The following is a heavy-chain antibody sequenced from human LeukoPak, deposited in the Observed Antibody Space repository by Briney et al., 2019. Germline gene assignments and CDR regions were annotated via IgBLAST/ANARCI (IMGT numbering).Heavy chain of an antibody. D-gene: IGHD2-2*01. V-gene: IGHV1-2*02. CDR2: INPDTGAT. Sequence: ASVKVSCKASGYTFTGYYMHWVRQAPGQGLEWMGWINPDTGATDIAQKFQGRVTMTRDTSVSAAYMELSRLRSDDTAVYYCTRDHCSYINCYEDYYYGMDIWGQGTTVTVSS. CDR1: GYTFTGYY. CDR3: TRDHCSYINCYEDYYYGMDI. J-gene: IGHJ6*02.